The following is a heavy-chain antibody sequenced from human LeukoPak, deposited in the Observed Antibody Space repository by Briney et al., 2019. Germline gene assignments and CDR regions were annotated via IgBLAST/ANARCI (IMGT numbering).Heavy chain of an antibody. J-gene: IGHJ2*01. V-gene: IGHV3-48*01. CDR2: ISSSSSTI. CDR1: GLTFSSNS. D-gene: IGHD3-22*01. CDR3: ARDSYYYDTSGIRGWYFDL. Sequence: PGGSLRLSCAASGLTFSSNSMNWVRQAPGKGLEWVSYISSSSSTIYYADSVKGRFTISRDNAKNSLHLQMNSLRAEDTAVYYCARDSYYYDTSGIRGWYFDLWGRGTLVTVSS.